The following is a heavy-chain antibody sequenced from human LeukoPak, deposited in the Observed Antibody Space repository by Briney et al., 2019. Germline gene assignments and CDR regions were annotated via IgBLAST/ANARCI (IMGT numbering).Heavy chain of an antibody. CDR1: GGSFSAYY. Sequence: KPLETLSLTCAVNGGSFSAYYWSWIRQPPGKGLEWIGYIYYSGSTNYNPSLKSRVTISVDTSKNQFSLKLSSVTAADTAVYYCARGISESWFGNYGMDVWGQGTTVTVSS. D-gene: IGHD3-10*01. CDR2: IYYSGST. J-gene: IGHJ6*02. CDR3: ARGISESWFGNYGMDV. V-gene: IGHV4-59*01.